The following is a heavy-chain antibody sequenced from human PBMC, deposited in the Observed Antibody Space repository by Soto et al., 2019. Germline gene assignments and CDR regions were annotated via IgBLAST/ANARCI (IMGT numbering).Heavy chain of an antibody. CDR2: ISGSGGST. V-gene: IGHV3-23*01. D-gene: IGHD6-19*01. CDR3: AKDPPSSSSGWYPLDGMDV. J-gene: IGHJ6*02. Sequence: EVLLLESGGGLVQPGGSLRLSCAASGFTFSSYAMSWVRQAPGKGLEWVSAISGSGGSTYYADSVKGRFTISRDNSKITLYLQMNSLRAEDTAVYYCAKDPPSSSSGWYPLDGMDVWGQGTTVTVSS. CDR1: GFTFSSYA.